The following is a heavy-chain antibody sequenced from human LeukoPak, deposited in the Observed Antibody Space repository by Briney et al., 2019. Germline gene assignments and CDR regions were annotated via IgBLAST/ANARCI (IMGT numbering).Heavy chain of an antibody. V-gene: IGHV4-39*01. CDR1: GGSISSSSYY. CDR2: IYYSGST. D-gene: IGHD3-16*01. CDR3: ARRFYGGIFDY. Sequence: PSETLSLTCTVSGGSISSSSYYWGWIRQPPGKGLEWIGSIYYSGSTYYNPSLKSRVTISVDTSKNQFSLKLSSVTAADTAVYYCARRFYGGIFDYWGQGTLVPVSS. J-gene: IGHJ4*02.